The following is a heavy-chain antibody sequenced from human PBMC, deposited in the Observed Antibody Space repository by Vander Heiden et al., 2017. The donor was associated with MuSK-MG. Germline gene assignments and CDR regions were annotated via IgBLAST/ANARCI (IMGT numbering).Heavy chain of an antibody. J-gene: IGHJ6*03. Sequence: QLQLQESGPGLVKPSETLSLTCTVSGGSISSSSYYWGWIRQPPGKGLEWIGSIYYSGSTYYNPSLKSRVTISVDTSKNQFSLKLSSVTAADTAVYYCARQQITIFGVDIISYYYYMDVWGKGTTVTVSS. CDR2: IYYSGST. CDR1: GGSISSSSYY. CDR3: ARQQITIFGVDIISYYYYMDV. V-gene: IGHV4-39*01. D-gene: IGHD3-3*01.